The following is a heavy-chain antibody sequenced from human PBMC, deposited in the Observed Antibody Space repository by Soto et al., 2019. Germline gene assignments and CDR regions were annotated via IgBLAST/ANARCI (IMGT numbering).Heavy chain of an antibody. Sequence: SVKVSCKASGVTFSSYAISWVRQAPGQGLEWMGGIIPIFGAANYAQKFQGRVTITADESTSTAYMELSSLRSEDTAVYYCASQIRDYVWGSYRSGAFDIWG. V-gene: IGHV1-69*13. CDR2: IIPIFGAA. CDR1: GVTFSSYA. D-gene: IGHD3-16*02. CDR3: ASQIRDYVWGSYRSGAFDI. J-gene: IGHJ3*02.